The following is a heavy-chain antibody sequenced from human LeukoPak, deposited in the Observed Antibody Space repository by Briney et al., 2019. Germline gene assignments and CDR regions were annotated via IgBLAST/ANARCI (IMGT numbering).Heavy chain of an antibody. CDR2: ISYDGSDK. Sequence: HPGGSLRLSCAASGFTFSSYGMHWVRQAPGKGLEWVAVISYDGSDKYYADSVKGRFTISRDNSKNTLYLQMNSLRAEDTAVYYCAKLLSSALDYWGQGTLVTVSS. J-gene: IGHJ4*02. D-gene: IGHD3-22*01. V-gene: IGHV3-30*18. CDR3: AKLLSSALDY. CDR1: GFTFSSYG.